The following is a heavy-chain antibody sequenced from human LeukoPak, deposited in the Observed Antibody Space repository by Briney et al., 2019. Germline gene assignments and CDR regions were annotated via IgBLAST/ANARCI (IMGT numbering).Heavy chain of an antibody. CDR3: ARDSYCGGDCYPYDAFDI. Sequence: GGSLGLSCAASGSTFSSYGIHWVRQAPGKGLEWVAFIRYDGSNKYYADSVKGRFTISRDNSKNTLYLQMNSLRAEDTAVYYCARDSYCGGDCYPYDAFDIWGQGTMVTVSS. D-gene: IGHD2-21*02. CDR2: IRYDGSNK. V-gene: IGHV3-30*02. J-gene: IGHJ3*02. CDR1: GSTFSSYG.